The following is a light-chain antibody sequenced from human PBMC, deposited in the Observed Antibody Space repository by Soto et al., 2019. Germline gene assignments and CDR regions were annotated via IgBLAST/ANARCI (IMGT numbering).Light chain of an antibody. CDR1: SGDVGGYNY. Sequence: QSVLTQPASVSGSPGQSIAISCNGTSGDVGGYNYVSWYQQHPGKAPKLMIYDVSNRPSGVSDRFSGSKSGNTASLTISGLQAEDEADYYCSSHTTSSTRVFGTGTKLTVL. CDR2: DVS. J-gene: IGLJ1*01. V-gene: IGLV2-14*03. CDR3: SSHTTSSTRV.